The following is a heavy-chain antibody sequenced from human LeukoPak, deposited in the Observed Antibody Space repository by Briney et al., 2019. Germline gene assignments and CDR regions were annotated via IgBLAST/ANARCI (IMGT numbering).Heavy chain of an antibody. CDR3: AREKGPKGYDILTGYSPHDYYYGMDV. CDR2: IIPILGIA. D-gene: IGHD3-9*01. Sequence: SVKVSCKASGGTFSSYAISWVRQAPGQGLEWMGRIIPILGIANYAQKFQGRVTITADKSTSTAYMELSSLRSEDTAVYYCAREKGPKGYDILTGYSPHDYYYGMDVWGQGTTVTVSS. CDR1: GGTFSSYA. J-gene: IGHJ6*02. V-gene: IGHV1-69*04.